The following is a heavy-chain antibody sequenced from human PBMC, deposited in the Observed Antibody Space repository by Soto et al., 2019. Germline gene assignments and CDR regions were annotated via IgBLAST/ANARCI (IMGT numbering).Heavy chain of an antibody. J-gene: IGHJ6*02. CDR2: IWYDGSNK. CDR1: GFTFSSYG. V-gene: IGHV3-33*01. CDR3: AREGHSSFFYRPYYYYGMDV. D-gene: IGHD4-4*01. Sequence: GGSLRLSCAASGFTFSSYGMHWVRQAPGKGLEWVAVIWYDGSNKYYADSVKGRFTISRDNSKNTLYLQMNSLRAQDTAVYYCAREGHSSFFYRPYYYYGMDVWCQGNTVIVS.